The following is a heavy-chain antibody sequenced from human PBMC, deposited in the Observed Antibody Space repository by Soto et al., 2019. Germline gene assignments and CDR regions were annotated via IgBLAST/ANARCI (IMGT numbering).Heavy chain of an antibody. CDR3: AIFSSPIQNYIYFAMDV. J-gene: IGHJ6*02. D-gene: IGHD6-6*01. CDR1: GGSFSTYA. CDR2: IIHFFGTT. V-gene: IGHV1-69*06. Sequence: QVQLAQSGAEVKKPGSSVRVSCKASGGSFSTYAISWVRQAPGHGLEWMGGIIHFFGTTIYAQEFQGRVTIIADTSTSRSYMDLSGLRSEDTAIYYCAIFSSPIQNYIYFAMDVLGQGATVTVSS.